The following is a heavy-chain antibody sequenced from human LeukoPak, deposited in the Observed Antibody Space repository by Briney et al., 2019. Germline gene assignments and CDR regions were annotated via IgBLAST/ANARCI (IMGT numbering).Heavy chain of an antibody. D-gene: IGHD2-2*01. CDR3: ANLVVPAAMGHDWFDP. Sequence: RGASVKVSCKVSGYTLTELSMHWVRQAPGKGLEWMGGFDPEDGETIYAQKFQGRVAMTEDTSTDTAYMELSSLRSEDTAVYYCANLVVPAAMGHDWFDPWGQGTLVTVSS. J-gene: IGHJ5*02. V-gene: IGHV1-24*01. CDR1: GYTLTELS. CDR2: FDPEDGET.